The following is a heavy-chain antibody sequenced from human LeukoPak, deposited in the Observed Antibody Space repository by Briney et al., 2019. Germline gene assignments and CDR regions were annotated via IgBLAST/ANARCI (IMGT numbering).Heavy chain of an antibody. CDR3: TTRLQHHFDY. D-gene: IGHD4-11*01. V-gene: IGHV3-74*01. CDR2: INSEGSTI. J-gene: IGHJ4*02. CDR1: GITISTYW. Sequence: GGSLRLSCAGSGITISTYWMHWVRQAPGKGLVWVSRINSEGSTISYADSVKGRFTISRDNAKNTLFLQMNSLRAEDTAVYYCTTRLQHHFDYWGQGTQVTVSS.